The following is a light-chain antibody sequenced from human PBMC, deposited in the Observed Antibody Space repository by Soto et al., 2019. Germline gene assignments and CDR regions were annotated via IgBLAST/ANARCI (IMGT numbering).Light chain of an antibody. J-gene: IGKJ1*01. V-gene: IGKV3-20*01. CDR3: QHFGSSRGT. CDR2: GAS. CDR1: QTVSITY. Sequence: EIVMTQSPATLLLSTGETATLSCRASQTVSITYLTWYQQKPGQAPRLLIFGASKRATGIPDRFSGSGSGTDFTLTISRLEPEDFAVYYCQHFGSSRGTFGQGTKVDIK.